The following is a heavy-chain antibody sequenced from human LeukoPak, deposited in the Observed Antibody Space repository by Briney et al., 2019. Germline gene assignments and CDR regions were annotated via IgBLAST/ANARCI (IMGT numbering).Heavy chain of an antibody. V-gene: IGHV1-46*01. CDR1: GYTFTSYY. D-gene: IGHD2-2*01. Sequence: GASVKVSCKASGYTFTSYYMHWVQQAPGQGLEWMGIINPSGGSTSYAQKFQGRVTMTRDTSTSTVYMELSSLRSEDTAVYYCARSGRYCSSTSCYVGNWFDPWGQGTLVTVSS. J-gene: IGHJ5*02. CDR3: ARSGRYCSSTSCYVGNWFDP. CDR2: INPSGGST.